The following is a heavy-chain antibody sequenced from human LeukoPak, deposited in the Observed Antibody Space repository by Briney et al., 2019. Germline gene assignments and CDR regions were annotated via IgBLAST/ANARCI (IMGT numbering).Heavy chain of an antibody. D-gene: IGHD1-1*01. CDR3: ARSGTTGIFDY. CDR2: IKQDGTEK. Sequence: GGSLRLSCAASGFTFSSYWMSWVRQAPGKGLEWLANIKQDGTEKNYLNSVKGRFTISRDNAKNSLYLQMNSLRAEDTAVYYCARSGTTGIFDYWGQGTLVTVSS. J-gene: IGHJ4*02. V-gene: IGHV3-7*03. CDR1: GFTFSSYW.